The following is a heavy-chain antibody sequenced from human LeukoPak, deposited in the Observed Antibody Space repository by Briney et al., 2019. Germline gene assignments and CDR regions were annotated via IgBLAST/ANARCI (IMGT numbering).Heavy chain of an antibody. Sequence: ASVTVSCKASGYTLVSYGISWVRQTPGQGFEWLGWISGYNGNTIYSQKFQGRVTMTTDTSTSTAYMELRSLRSDDTAVYYCARDLVGNDYDSAYYYNYYMDFWGKGTTVTVSS. J-gene: IGHJ6*03. CDR2: ISGYNGNT. CDR1: GYTLVSYG. D-gene: IGHD3-22*01. CDR3: ARDLVGNDYDSAYYYNYYMDF. V-gene: IGHV1-18*01.